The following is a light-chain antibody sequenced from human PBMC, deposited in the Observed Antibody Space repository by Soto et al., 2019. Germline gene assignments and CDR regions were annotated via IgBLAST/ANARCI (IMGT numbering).Light chain of an antibody. CDR1: QSISTW. Sequence: DIKMPQSPSTLSASVGDRVTITSRASQSISTWLAWYQQKPGKAPNLLTYDSSSLESGVPSRFSGSGSGAEFTLTLSSLPTDDFRTYYCQHYNTSSGTFGQDTEVEIK. CDR2: DSS. J-gene: IGKJ1*01. V-gene: IGKV1-5*01. CDR3: QHYNTSSGT.